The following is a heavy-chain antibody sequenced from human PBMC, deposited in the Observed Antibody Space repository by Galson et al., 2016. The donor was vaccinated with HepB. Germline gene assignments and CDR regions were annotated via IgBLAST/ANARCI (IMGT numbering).Heavy chain of an antibody. CDR3: ARRAYSSAVKGLWLDP. CDR1: GGTFSSYA. Sequence: SVKVSCKASGGTFSSYAISWVRQAPGQGLEWMGGVIPIFGTANYAQKFQGRVTMTTDTSTTTAYMEVRSLRSDDTAVYYCARRAYSSAVKGLWLDPWGQGTLVTVAS. V-gene: IGHV1-69*05. CDR2: VIPIFGTA. J-gene: IGHJ5*02. D-gene: IGHD6-19*01.